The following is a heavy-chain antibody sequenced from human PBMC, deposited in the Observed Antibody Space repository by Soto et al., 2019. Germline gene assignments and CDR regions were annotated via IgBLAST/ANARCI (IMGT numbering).Heavy chain of an antibody. CDR1: GFTFSSYG. V-gene: IGHV3-30*18. D-gene: IGHD2-15*01. CDR3: AKDGYCSGGSCPHWFDP. J-gene: IGHJ5*02. CDR2: ISYDGSNK. Sequence: GSLRLSCAASGFTFSSYGMHWVRQAPGKGLEWVAVISYDGSNKYYADSVKGRFTISRDNSKNTLYLQMNSLRAEDTAVYYCAKDGYCSGGSCPHWFDPWGQGTLVTVSS.